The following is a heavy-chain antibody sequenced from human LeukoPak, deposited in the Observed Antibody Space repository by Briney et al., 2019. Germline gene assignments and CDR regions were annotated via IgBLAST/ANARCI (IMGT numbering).Heavy chain of an antibody. CDR2: ISVSGGTT. CDR1: GFTFSGYG. V-gene: IGHV3-23*01. J-gene: IGHJ4*02. D-gene: IGHD3-10*01. Sequence: GGSLRLPCAASGFTFSGYGMSWVRQAPGKGLQWVSGISVSGGTTHYADSVKGRFTISRDNSKHTLYLQMNSLRAEDTALYYCTKGFYDSGSSLSALDHWGQGTLVTVSS. CDR3: TKGFYDSGSSLSALDH.